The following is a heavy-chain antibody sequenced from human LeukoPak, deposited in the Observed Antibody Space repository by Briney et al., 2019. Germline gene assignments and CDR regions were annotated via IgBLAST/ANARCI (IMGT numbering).Heavy chain of an antibody. CDR2: LSYDGSNK. CDR1: AFTFNSYT. CDR3: ARGLRYYYYYMDV. V-gene: IGHV3-30*04. Sequence: GGSLRLSCEASAFTFNSYTMHWVRQAPGKGLEWLALLSYDGSNKYYADSVKGRFTISRDNSINTLYLQVNNLRAEDTAVYYCARGLRYYYYYMDVWGKGTTVTVSS. J-gene: IGHJ6*03.